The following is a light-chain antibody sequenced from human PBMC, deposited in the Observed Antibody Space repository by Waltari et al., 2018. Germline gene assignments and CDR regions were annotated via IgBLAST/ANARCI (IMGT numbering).Light chain of an antibody. J-gene: IGLJ3*02. CDR1: SGHSSNI. CDR3: ETGGHGTWV. CDR2: VNSDGSH. Sequence: QLVLTQSPSASASLGASVKLTCTLSSGHSSNIIAWHQQQPEKGPRYLMKVNSDGSHSKGDHIPARFSGSSAGAERYLTISRRQSEDEADYYCETGGHGTWVFGGGTKLTVL. V-gene: IGLV4-69*01.